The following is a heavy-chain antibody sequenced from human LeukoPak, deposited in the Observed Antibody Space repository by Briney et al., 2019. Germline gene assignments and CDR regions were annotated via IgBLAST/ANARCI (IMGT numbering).Heavy chain of an antibody. J-gene: IGHJ4*02. CDR1: GFTFSSYA. D-gene: IGHD3-22*01. V-gene: IGHV3-30-3*01. Sequence: GRSLRLSCAASGFTFSSYAMHWVRQAPGEGLEWVAVISYDGSNKYYADSVKGRFTISRDNSKNTLYLQMNSLRAEDTAVYYCAREGAWDSSGYYDSFDYWGQGTLVTVSS. CDR3: AREGAWDSSGYYDSFDY. CDR2: ISYDGSNK.